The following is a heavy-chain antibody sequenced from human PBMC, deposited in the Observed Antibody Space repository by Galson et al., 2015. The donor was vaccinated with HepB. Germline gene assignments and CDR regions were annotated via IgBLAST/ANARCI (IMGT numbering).Heavy chain of an antibody. CDR2: IYYSGST. CDR3: ARSRELLWFGESPFDY. Sequence: VSGGSISSRSYYWGWIRQPPGQGLEWIGSIYYSGSTYYNPSLKSRVTISVDTSKNQFSLKLSSVTAADTAVYYCARSRELLWFGESPFDYWGQGTLVTVSS. J-gene: IGHJ4*02. CDR1: GGSISSRSYY. V-gene: IGHV4-39*07. D-gene: IGHD3-10*01.